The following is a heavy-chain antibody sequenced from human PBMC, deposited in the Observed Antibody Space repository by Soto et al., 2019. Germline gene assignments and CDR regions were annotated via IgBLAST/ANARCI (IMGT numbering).Heavy chain of an antibody. CDR1: GGSISSGGYY. Sequence: PSETLSLTCTVSGGSISSGGYYWSWIRQHPGKGLEWIGYIYYSGSTYYNPSLKSRVTISVDTSKNQFSLKPSSVTAADTAVYYCARARSQLSSSAFLFDYWGQGTLVTVSS. V-gene: IGHV4-31*03. CDR2: IYYSGST. J-gene: IGHJ4*02. CDR3: ARARSQLSSSAFLFDY. D-gene: IGHD6-6*01.